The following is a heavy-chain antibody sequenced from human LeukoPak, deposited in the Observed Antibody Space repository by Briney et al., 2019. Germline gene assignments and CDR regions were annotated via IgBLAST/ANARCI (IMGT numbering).Heavy chain of an antibody. Sequence: GGSLRLSCAASGFTFSRYWMSWVRPAPGKGLEWVANIKQDGSEKYYVDSVKGRFTISRDNAKNSLYLQMNSLRAEDTAVYYCARDRGCSRTSCSYYFDYWGQVTLVTVSS. CDR1: GFTFSRYW. D-gene: IGHD2-2*01. CDR2: IKQDGSEK. CDR3: ARDRGCSRTSCSYYFDY. J-gene: IGHJ4*02. V-gene: IGHV3-7*01.